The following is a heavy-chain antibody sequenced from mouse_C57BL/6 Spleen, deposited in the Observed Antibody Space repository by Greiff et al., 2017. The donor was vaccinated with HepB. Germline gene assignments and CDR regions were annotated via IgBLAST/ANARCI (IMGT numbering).Heavy chain of an antibody. CDR1: GFTFSSYG. J-gene: IGHJ4*01. V-gene: IGHV5-6*02. CDR2: ISSGGSYT. Sequence: EVMLVESGGDLVKPGGSLKLSCAASGFTFSSYGMSWVRQTPDKRLEWVATISSGGSYTYYPDSVKGRFTISRDKAKNTLYLQMSSLKSEDTAMYYCARGTTVVEGYAMDYWGQGTSVTVSS. CDR3: ARGTTVVEGYAMDY. D-gene: IGHD1-1*01.